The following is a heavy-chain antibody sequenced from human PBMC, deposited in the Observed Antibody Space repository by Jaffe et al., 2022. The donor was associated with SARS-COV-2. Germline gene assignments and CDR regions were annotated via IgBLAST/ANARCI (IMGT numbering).Heavy chain of an antibody. CDR3: TTIFDTYGPS. J-gene: IGHJ4*02. CDR1: GFSFSNAW. V-gene: IGHV3-15*01. Sequence: EVQLVESGGGFVKPGGSLRLSCAASGFSFSNAWLSWVRQAPGKGLEWVGRIKSKTDGETTDYTAPVKARFTISRDDSKNTLYLQMNSLKTEDTGVYYCTTIFDTYGPSWGQGTLVTVSS. CDR2: IKSKTDGETT. D-gene: IGHD5-18*01.